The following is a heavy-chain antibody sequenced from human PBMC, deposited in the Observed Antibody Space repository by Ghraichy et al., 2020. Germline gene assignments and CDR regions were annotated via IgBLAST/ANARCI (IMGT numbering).Heavy chain of an antibody. Sequence: GGSLRLSCAASGFTFSSYSMNWVRQAPGKGLEWVSSISSSSNYIYYADSVKGRFTISRDNAKNSLYLQMNSLRAEDTAVYYCARDPFRFRAWRNAFVIWGQGTMVTVSS. CDR2: ISSSSNYI. J-gene: IGHJ3*02. CDR1: GFTFSSYS. V-gene: IGHV3-21*01. CDR3: ARDPFRFRAWRNAFVI. D-gene: IGHD3-16*01.